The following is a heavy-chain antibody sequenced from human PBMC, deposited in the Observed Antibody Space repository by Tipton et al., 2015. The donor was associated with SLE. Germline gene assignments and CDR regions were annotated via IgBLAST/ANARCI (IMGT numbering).Heavy chain of an antibody. J-gene: IGHJ3*02. CDR3: ARDSCPHYGGTCFYFSIDI. Sequence: GSLRLSCAASGFTFRNYAMNWVRQAPGKGLEWVSGVSFSGGSTFYADSVRGRFTISRDNSNNMVHLQMNSLRGDDTALYFCARDSCPHYGGTCFYFSIDIWGPGTVVTVSS. CDR1: GFTFRNYA. V-gene: IGHV3-23*01. CDR2: VSFSGGST. D-gene: IGHD2-15*01.